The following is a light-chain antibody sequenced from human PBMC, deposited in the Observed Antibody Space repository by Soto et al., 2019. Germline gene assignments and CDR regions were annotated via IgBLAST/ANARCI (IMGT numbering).Light chain of an antibody. CDR1: SSDVGGYNY. Sequence: QSVLTQPPSASGSPGQSVNISCTGTSSDVGGYNYVSWYQQYPGKAPKLMIYEVNKRPSGVPDRFSGSKSGNTASLTVSGLQAEDEADYYCSSYAGSILYVFGTGNKVTVL. CDR3: SSYAGSILYV. V-gene: IGLV2-8*01. J-gene: IGLJ1*01. CDR2: EVN.